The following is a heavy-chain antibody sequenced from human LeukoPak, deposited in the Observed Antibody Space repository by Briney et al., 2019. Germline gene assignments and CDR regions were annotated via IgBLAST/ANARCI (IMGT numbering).Heavy chain of an antibody. CDR2: ISGSGGST. CDR1: GFTFSSYA. V-gene: IGHV3-23*01. CDR3: AKDGLRAITMVRGVIWGNNWFDP. Sequence: PGGSLRLSCAASGFTFSSYAMSWVRQAPGKGLEWVSAISGSGGSTYYADSVKGRFTISRDNSKNTLYLQMNSLRAEDTAVYYCAKDGLRAITMVRGVIWGNNWFDPWGQGTLVTVSS. J-gene: IGHJ5*02. D-gene: IGHD3-10*01.